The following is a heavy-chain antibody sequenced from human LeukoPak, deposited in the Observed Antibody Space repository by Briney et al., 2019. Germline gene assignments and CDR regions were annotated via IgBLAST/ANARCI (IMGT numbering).Heavy chain of an antibody. V-gene: IGHV3-23*01. Sequence: QTGGSLRLSCAASGFTFSGYGMSWVRQAPGKGLEWVSAIGGRDGSTYYADSVKGRFTISRDNSKNTLYVQMNSLRAEDTAVYYCAKGHYYGSGSLDYWGQGTLVTVSS. CDR3: AKGHYYGSGSLDY. J-gene: IGHJ4*02. D-gene: IGHD3-10*01. CDR1: GFTFSGYG. CDR2: IGGRDGST.